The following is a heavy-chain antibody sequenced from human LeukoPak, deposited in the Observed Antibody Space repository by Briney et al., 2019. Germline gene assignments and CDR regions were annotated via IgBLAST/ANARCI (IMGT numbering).Heavy chain of an antibody. D-gene: IGHD2-21*02. Sequence: ASVKVSCKASGYTFTSYGISWVRQAPGQGLEWMGWISAYNGNTNYAQKFQGRVTITADKSTSTAYMELSSLRSEDTAVYYCASTEVVTAIVPPPNGYYYYYYMDVWGKGTTVTVSS. J-gene: IGHJ6*03. V-gene: IGHV1-18*01. CDR1: GYTFTSYG. CDR3: ASTEVVTAIVPPPNGYYYYYYMDV. CDR2: ISAYNGNT.